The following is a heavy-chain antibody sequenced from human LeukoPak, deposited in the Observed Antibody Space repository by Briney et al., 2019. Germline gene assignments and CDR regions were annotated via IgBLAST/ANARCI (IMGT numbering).Heavy chain of an antibody. J-gene: IGHJ4*02. D-gene: IGHD4-11*01. V-gene: IGHV4-34*01. CDR2: ISPREGI. CDR3: ARGLDHSKTGY. Sequence: DWIGYISPREGINYNPSLKSGVTISVDTSKNKFSLELTSVTAADTAVYYCARGLDHSKTGYWGQGTLVTVSS.